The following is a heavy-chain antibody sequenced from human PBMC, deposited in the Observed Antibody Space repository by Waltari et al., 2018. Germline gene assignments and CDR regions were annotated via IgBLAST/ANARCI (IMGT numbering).Heavy chain of an antibody. J-gene: IGHJ6*02. V-gene: IGHV4-34*02. CDR1: GGSFRGYY. CDR2: INHNGNI. Sequence: QVQLQQWGAGLLQPSETLSLTCPVYGGSFRGYYWGWVRQPPGKGLEWIGEINHNGNINRNPSLRSRVTMLVDTSKSQLSLKINSVTAADTAVYYCVRLEDCTGPGGNCYSGDSFAMDVWGQGTTVTVSS. D-gene: IGHD2-8*02. CDR3: VRLEDCTGPGGNCYSGDSFAMDV.